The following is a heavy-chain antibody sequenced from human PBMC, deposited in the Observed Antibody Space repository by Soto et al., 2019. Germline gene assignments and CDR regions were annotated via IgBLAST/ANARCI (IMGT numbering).Heavy chain of an antibody. CDR3: ARGDSGGPLGYCDS. CDR1: GFSFNSFA. J-gene: IGHJ4*02. V-gene: IGHV3-30-3*01. D-gene: IGHD2-15*01. CDR2: ISFDGTNK. Sequence: QVQLVESGGGVVQPGRSLRLSCAVSGFSFNSFAMHWVRQAPGKGLEWVAVISFDGTNKYYADSVKGRFTISIDNSRNTLALQMNSLRPDDTAVYHCARGDSGGPLGYCDSWGQGTLVTVSS.